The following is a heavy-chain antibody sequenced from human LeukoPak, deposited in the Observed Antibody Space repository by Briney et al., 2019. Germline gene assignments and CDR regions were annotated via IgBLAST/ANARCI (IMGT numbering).Heavy chain of an antibody. CDR1: SGSISSSSYY. V-gene: IGHV4-39*01. J-gene: IGHJ4*02. CDR3: ARHTDFWSNYYTGIDY. D-gene: IGHD3-3*01. Sequence: SETLSLTCTVSSGSISSSSYYWGWIRQPPGKGLEWFGSIYYSGSTYYNPSLTSRVTISVDTSKNQFSLKLGSVTAADTAVCYCARHTDFWSNYYTGIDYWGQGTLVTVSS. CDR2: IYYSGST.